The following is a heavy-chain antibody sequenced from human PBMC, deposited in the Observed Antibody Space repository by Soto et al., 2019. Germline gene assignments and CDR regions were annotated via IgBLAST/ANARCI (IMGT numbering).Heavy chain of an antibody. J-gene: IGHJ6*02. Sequence: QVQLVQSGDEVKKPGASVKVSCKASGYIFVNYGIAWVRQAPRQGLEWMGWISPYTGNTHSASKVQGRLTMTTDTATSTAYMDPGSLTSDDTAVYYCVMVDNYVTPTPQDVWGQGTTVTVSS. CDR3: VMVDNYVTPTPQDV. CDR1: GYIFVNYG. V-gene: IGHV1-18*01. CDR2: ISPYTGNT. D-gene: IGHD3-16*01.